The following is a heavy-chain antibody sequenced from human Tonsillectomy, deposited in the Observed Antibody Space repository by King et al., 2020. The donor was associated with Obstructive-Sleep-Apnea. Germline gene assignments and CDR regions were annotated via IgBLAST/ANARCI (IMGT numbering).Heavy chain of an antibody. V-gene: IGHV3-9*01. D-gene: IGHD5-18*01. J-gene: IGHJ4*02. Sequence: VQLVESGGGLVQPGRSLKLSCAASGFIFNDYAMNWVRRAPGKGLEWVTGISWNSDSIDYADSVKGRFTISRDNAKNSLYLQMNSLRAEDTAFYYCTKGLRGYSYVVDYWGQGTLVTVSS. CDR3: TKGLRGYSYVVDY. CDR2: ISWNSDSI. CDR1: GFIFNDYA.